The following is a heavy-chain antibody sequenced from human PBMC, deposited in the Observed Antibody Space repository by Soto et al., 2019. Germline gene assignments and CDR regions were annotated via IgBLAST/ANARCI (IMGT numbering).Heavy chain of an antibody. J-gene: IGHJ4*02. CDR2: INHDGSKT. V-gene: IGHV3-7*02. D-gene: IGHD5-12*01. CDR1: GFNFPYFW. CDR3: LSGNSPSSS. Sequence: EVQVVASGGGLVQPGESLRLSCATSGFNFPYFWLNWVRQAPWRGLAWVANINHDGSKTNYVDSVKGRFTISRDNAQRSLYQQMINLRTEKTTLSYCLSGNSPSSSWGQGAPVTVSS.